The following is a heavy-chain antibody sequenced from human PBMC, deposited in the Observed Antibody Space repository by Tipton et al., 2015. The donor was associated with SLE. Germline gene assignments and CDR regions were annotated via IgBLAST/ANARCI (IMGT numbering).Heavy chain of an antibody. J-gene: IGHJ3*02. CDR3: ARVVAAAGTAFDI. CDR1: GGSFSGYY. D-gene: IGHD6-13*01. V-gene: IGHV4-34*01. CDR2: INHSGST. Sequence: TPSLTCAVYGGSFSGYYWSWIRQPPGKGLEWIGEINHSGSTNYNPSLKSRVTISVDTSKNQFSLKLSSVTAADTAVYYCARVVAAAGTAFDIWGQGTMVTVSS.